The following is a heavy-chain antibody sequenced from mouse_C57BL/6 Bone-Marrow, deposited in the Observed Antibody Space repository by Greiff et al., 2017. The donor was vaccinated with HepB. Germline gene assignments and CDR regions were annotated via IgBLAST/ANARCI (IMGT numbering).Heavy chain of an antibody. V-gene: IGHV1-75*01. CDR1: GYTFTDYY. CDR3: ARTAPTTVVPYFDY. CDR2: IFPGSGST. Sequence: QVQLQQSGPELVKPGASVKISCKASGYTFTDYYINWVKQRPGQGLEWIGWIFPGSGSTYYNEKFKGKATLTVDKSSSTAYMLLSSLTSEDSAVYFCARTAPTTVVPYFDYWGQGTTLTVSS. D-gene: IGHD1-1*01. J-gene: IGHJ2*01.